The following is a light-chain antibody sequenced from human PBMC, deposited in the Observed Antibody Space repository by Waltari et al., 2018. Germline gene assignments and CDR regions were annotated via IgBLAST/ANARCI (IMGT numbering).Light chain of an antibody. V-gene: IGKV1-5*03. Sequence: DIQMTQSPSTLSASVGDRVTITCRASQSITNWLAWYQHKPGKAPKLLIYKASNLESGFPSRFSGSGSGTEFTLTISSLQPDDFATYYCQQYDNYWTFGQGTKVEIK. CDR2: KAS. CDR3: QQYDNYWT. J-gene: IGKJ1*01. CDR1: QSITNW.